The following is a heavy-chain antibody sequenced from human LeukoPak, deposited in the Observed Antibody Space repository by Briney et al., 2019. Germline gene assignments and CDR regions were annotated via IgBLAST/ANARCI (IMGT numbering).Heavy chain of an antibody. CDR3: AKRRQWLVYYYFDY. V-gene: IGHV3-23*01. J-gene: IGHJ4*02. D-gene: IGHD6-19*01. CDR2: ISGSGGST. CDR1: GFTFSSYA. Sequence: GGSLRLSCAAPGFTFSSYAMSWVRQAPGKGLEWVSAISGSGGSTYYADSVKGRFTISRDNSKNTLYLQMNSLRAEDTAVYYCAKRRQWLVYYYFDYWGQGTLVTVSS.